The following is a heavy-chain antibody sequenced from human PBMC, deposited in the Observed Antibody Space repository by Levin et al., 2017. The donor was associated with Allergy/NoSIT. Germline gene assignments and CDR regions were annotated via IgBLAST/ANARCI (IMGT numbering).Heavy chain of an antibody. J-gene: IGHJ6*02. Sequence: GGSLRLSCAASGFTFSSYAMSWVRQAPGKGLEWVSAISGSGGSTYYADSVKGRFTISRDNSKNTLYLQMNSLRAEDTAVYYCATLKSARYDFWSGYPPAIYYYGMDVWGQGTTVTVSS. CDR2: ISGSGGST. D-gene: IGHD3-3*01. V-gene: IGHV3-23*01. CDR1: GFTFSSYA. CDR3: ATLKSARYDFWSGYPPAIYYYGMDV.